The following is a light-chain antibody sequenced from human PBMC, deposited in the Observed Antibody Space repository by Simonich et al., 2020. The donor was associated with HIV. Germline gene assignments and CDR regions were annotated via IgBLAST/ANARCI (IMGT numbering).Light chain of an antibody. CDR1: QSVSVSY. V-gene: IGKV3-20*01. Sequence: EIVLTQSPGTLSLSPGERATLSCRASQSVSVSYLAWYQQKPGQAPRLLIYGASNRATGISDRFSGSGSGTEFTLTISSLQPDDFATYYCQQYNSYRTFGQGTKVEIK. J-gene: IGKJ1*01. CDR3: QQYNSYRT. CDR2: GAS.